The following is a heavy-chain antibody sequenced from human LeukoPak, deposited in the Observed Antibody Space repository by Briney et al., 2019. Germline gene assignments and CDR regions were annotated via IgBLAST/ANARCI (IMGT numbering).Heavy chain of an antibody. J-gene: IGHJ4*02. D-gene: IGHD6-19*01. V-gene: IGHV1-2*02. CDR2: INPNSGTS. Sequence: GASVKVSCKTSGYTFTLYYVHWVRQAPGQGPEWMGFINPNSGTSKYVQKFQDRVTMTRDTSINTVHMELSGLRSDDTAVYYCARDRAGGIAVAGDYWGQGTLVTVSS. CDR3: ARDRAGGIAVAGDY. CDR1: GYTFTLYY.